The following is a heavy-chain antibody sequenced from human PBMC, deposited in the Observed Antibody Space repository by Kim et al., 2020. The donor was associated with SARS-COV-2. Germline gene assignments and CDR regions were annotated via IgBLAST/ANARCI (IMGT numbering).Heavy chain of an antibody. Sequence: GGSLRLSCAASGFTFSSYGMHWVRQAPGKGLEWVALISYDEDNKYYADSAKGRFTISRDNSKNTLYLQMNSLRAEDTVVYYCAKVRGSSPKYYYYYSMDVWGQGTTVTVSS. D-gene: IGHD3-16*01. CDR2: ISYDEDNK. J-gene: IGHJ6*02. V-gene: IGHV3-30*18. CDR1: GFTFSSYG. CDR3: AKVRGSSPKYYYYYSMDV.